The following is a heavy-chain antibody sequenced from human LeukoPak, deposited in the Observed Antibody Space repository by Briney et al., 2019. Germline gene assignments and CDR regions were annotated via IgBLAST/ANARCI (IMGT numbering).Heavy chain of an antibody. CDR2: ISWNSGSI. CDR1: GFTFDDYA. J-gene: IGHJ4*02. CDR3: AKDLQFVGDNSGSCY. V-gene: IGHV3-9*01. Sequence: GGSLRLSCAASGFTFDDYAMHWVRQAPGKGLEWVSGISWNSGSIGYADSVKGRFTISRDNSKNTLYLQMNSLRAEDTAVYYCAKDLQFVGDNSGSCYWGQGTLVTVSS. D-gene: IGHD1-26*01.